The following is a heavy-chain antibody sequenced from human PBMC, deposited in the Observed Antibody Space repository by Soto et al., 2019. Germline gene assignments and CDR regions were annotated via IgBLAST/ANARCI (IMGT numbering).Heavy chain of an antibody. CDR3: ARGGGVVTAIVDY. Sequence: QVQLVESGGGVVQPGRSLRLSCAASGFTFSSYGMHWVRQAPGKGLEWVAVIWYDGSNKYYADSVKGRFTISRDNSKNTLYLQMNSLRAEDTAVYYCARGGGVVTAIVDYWGQGTLVTVSS. V-gene: IGHV3-33*01. CDR1: GFTFSSYG. CDR2: IWYDGSNK. J-gene: IGHJ4*02. D-gene: IGHD2-21*02.